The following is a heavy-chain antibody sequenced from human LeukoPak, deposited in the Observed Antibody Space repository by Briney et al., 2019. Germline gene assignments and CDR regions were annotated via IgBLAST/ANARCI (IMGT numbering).Heavy chain of an antibody. CDR3: ARGVITGTTNWFDP. Sequence: GGSLRLSCAASGFTVSSNYMSWVRQAPGKGLEWVSVIYSGGSTYYADSVKGRFTISRDNSKNTLYLQMNSLRAEDTAVYYCARGVITGTTNWFDPWGQGTLVTVSS. J-gene: IGHJ5*02. CDR2: IYSGGST. CDR1: GFTVSSNY. V-gene: IGHV3-66*01. D-gene: IGHD1-20*01.